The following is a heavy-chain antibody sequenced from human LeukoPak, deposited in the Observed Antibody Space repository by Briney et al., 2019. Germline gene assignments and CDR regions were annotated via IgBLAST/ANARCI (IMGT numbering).Heavy chain of an antibody. Sequence: ASVKVSCKASGYTFTAYYLHWVRQAPGQGLEWMGRINPNSGGTNYAQKFQGRVTMTRNTSKSTAYMELSSLRSEDTAVYYCALLFRGRIAVAGNHWGQGTLVTVSS. CDR3: ALLFRGRIAVAGNH. CDR1: GYTFTAYY. J-gene: IGHJ5*02. CDR2: INPNSGGT. V-gene: IGHV1-2*06. D-gene: IGHD6-19*01.